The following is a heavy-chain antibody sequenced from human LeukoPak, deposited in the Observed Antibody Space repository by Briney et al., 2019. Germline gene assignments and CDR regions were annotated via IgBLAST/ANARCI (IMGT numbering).Heavy chain of an antibody. CDR1: GFTFSSYS. D-gene: IGHD5-18*01. Sequence: GGSLRLSCAASGFTFSSYSMTWVRQAPGKGLEWVAVISYDGSNKYYADSVKGRFTISRDNSKNTLYLQMNSLRAEDTAVYYCARDGWVTMETVDTASYFDYWGQGTLVTVSS. CDR3: ARDGWVTMETVDTASYFDY. CDR2: ISYDGSNK. J-gene: IGHJ4*02. V-gene: IGHV3-30*03.